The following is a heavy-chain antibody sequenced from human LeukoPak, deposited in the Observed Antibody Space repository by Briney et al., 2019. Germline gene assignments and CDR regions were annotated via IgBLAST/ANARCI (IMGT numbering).Heavy chain of an antibody. CDR2: ISYDGSNK. D-gene: IGHD1-7*01. J-gene: IGHJ6*02. CDR1: GFTFSSYG. CDR3: AKDHGITGTTGYYYYGMDV. V-gene: IGHV3-30*18. Sequence: GRSLRLSCAASGFTFSSYGMHWVRPAPGKGLEWVAVISYDGSNKYYADSVKGRFTISRDNSKNTLYLQMNSLRAEDTAVYYCAKDHGITGTTGYYYYGMDVWGQGTTVTVSS.